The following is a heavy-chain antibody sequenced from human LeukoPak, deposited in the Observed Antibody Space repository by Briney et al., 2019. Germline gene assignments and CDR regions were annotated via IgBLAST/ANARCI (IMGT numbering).Heavy chain of an antibody. V-gene: IGHV3-30-3*01. CDR2: ISYDGSNK. Sequence: GGSLRLSCAASGFTFSSYAMHWVRQAPGKGLEWVAVISYDGSNKYYADSVKGRFTISRDNSKNTLYPQMNSLRAEDTAVYYCARGTAGPPDYWGQGTLVTVSS. CDR1: GFTFSSYA. CDR3: ARGTAGPPDY. J-gene: IGHJ4*01. D-gene: IGHD6-13*01.